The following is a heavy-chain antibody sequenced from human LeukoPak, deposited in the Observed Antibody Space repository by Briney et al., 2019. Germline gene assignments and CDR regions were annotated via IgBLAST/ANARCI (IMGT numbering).Heavy chain of an antibody. CDR3: VREGGNAFDI. CDR2: INPNSGGT. CDR1: GYTFTGHY. V-gene: IGHV1-2*02. J-gene: IGHJ3*02. D-gene: IGHD2-15*01. Sequence: ASVKVSCKASGYTFTGHYMHWVRQAPRQGLEWMGWINPNSGGTNYAQKFQGRVTMTRDTSISTAYMELSRLRSDDTAVYYCVREGGNAFDIWGQGTMVTVSS.